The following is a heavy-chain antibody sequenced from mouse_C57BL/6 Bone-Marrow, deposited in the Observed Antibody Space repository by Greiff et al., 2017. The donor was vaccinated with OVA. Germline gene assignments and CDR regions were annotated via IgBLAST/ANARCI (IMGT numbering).Heavy chain of an antibody. J-gene: IGHJ1*03. CDR2: ISSGGSYT. CDR1: GFTFSSYG. D-gene: IGHD2-4*01. Sequence: DVHLVESGGDLVKPGGSLKLSCAASGFTFSSYGMSWVRQTPDKRLEWVATISSGGSYTYYPDSVKGRFTISRDNAKNTLYLQMSRLKSEDTAMYYCARQGGYDYDGDWYFDVWGTGTTVTVSS. V-gene: IGHV5-6*01. CDR3: ARQGGYDYDGDWYFDV.